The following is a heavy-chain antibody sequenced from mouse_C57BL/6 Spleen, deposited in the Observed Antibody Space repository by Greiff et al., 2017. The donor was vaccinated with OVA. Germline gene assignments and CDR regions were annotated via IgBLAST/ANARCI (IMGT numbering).Heavy chain of an antibody. Sequence: EVKLMESGPGLVKPSQSLSLTCSVTGYSITSGYYWNWIRQFPGNKLEWMGYISYDGSNNYNPSLKNRISITRDTSKNQFFLKLNSVTTEDTATYYCARDLGWGGYWGQGTTLTVSS. CDR2: ISYDGSN. CDR3: ARDLGWGGY. V-gene: IGHV3-6*01. D-gene: IGHD1-2*01. J-gene: IGHJ2*01. CDR1: GYSITSGYY.